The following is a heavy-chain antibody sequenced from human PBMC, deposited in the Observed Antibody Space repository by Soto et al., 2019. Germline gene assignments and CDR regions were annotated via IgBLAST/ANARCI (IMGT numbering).Heavy chain of an antibody. V-gene: IGHV1-18*01. D-gene: IGHD1-26*01. Sequence: QVQLVQSGAEVKKPGASVKVSCKASGYTFTSYGLNWVRQAPGQGLEWMGWISTYNGNTNYAQELQGRVTMTTDTSTSTAYMELRSLISDDTAVYFCVRGSGSYYSDYWGQGTLVNVSS. CDR3: VRGSGSYYSDY. CDR1: GYTFTSYG. CDR2: ISTYNGNT. J-gene: IGHJ4*02.